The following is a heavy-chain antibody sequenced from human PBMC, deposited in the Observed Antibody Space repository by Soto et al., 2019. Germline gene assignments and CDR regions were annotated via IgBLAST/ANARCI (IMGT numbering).Heavy chain of an antibody. V-gene: IGHV3-30*18. D-gene: IGHD3-10*01. J-gene: IGHJ6*02. CDR2: ISYDGSKT. CDR1: GFTFSSYG. CDR3: AKAVSYYNSGHGMDV. Sequence: GGSLRLSCAASGFTFSSYGMHWVRQAPGKGLEWVALISYDGSKTYYGDSVKGRLTISRDNSKNTLYLQMNSLRAEDTALYYCAKAVSYYNSGHGMDVWGQGTAVTVSS.